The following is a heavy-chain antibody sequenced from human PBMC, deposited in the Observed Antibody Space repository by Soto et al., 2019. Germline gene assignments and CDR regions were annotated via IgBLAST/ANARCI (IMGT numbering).Heavy chain of an antibody. D-gene: IGHD6-6*01. Sequence: GESLKISCKGSGYSFTSYWIGWVRQMPGKGLEWMGIIYPGDSDTRYSPSFQGQVTISADKSISTAYLQWSSLKASDTAMYYCPRHAGAARYYYYGMDVWGQGTPVAVSS. CDR3: PRHAGAARYYYYGMDV. CDR2: IYPGDSDT. CDR1: GYSFTSYW. J-gene: IGHJ6*02. V-gene: IGHV5-51*01.